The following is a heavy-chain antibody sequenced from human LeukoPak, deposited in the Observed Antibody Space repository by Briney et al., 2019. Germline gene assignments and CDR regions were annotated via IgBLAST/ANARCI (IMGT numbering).Heavy chain of an antibody. J-gene: IGHJ4*02. Sequence: PSETLSLTCTVSAGSISHYYWSWIRQPPGKGLEWIGYIYYSGSTNYNPSLKSRVTISVDTSKNQFSLKLSSVTAADTAVYYCARHYYGSGSYYFSYWGQGTLVTVSS. V-gene: IGHV4-59*08. CDR2: IYYSGST. CDR1: AGSISHYY. CDR3: ARHYYGSGSYYFSY. D-gene: IGHD3-10*01.